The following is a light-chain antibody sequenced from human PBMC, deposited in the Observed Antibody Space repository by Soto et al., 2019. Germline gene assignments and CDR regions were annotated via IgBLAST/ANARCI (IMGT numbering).Light chain of an antibody. Sequence: QSVLTKPPSASGTPGQRVTISCSGSSSNIGSNYVYWYQQLPGTAPKLLMYRNDHRPSGVPDRFSGSKSGTSASLAISGLRSEDEADYFCAVWDDSLSGYVFGTGTKLTVL. CDR3: AVWDDSLSGYV. J-gene: IGLJ1*01. CDR1: SSNIGSNY. CDR2: RND. V-gene: IGLV1-47*01.